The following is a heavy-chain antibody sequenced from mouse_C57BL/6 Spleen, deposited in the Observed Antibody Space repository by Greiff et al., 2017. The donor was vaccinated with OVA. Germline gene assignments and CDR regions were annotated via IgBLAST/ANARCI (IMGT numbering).Heavy chain of an antibody. CDR3: ALDGSSYGFDY. CDR1: GYTFTSYW. CDR2: IDPSGSDT. V-gene: IGHV1-50*01. J-gene: IGHJ2*01. Sequence: QVQLQQPGAELVKPGASVKLSCKASGYTFTSYWMQWVKQRPGQGLEWIGEIDPSGSDTNYNEKFKGKATLTVDTSSSTAYMQLSSLTSEDSAVYYCALDGSSYGFDYWGQGTTVTVSS. D-gene: IGHD1-1*01.